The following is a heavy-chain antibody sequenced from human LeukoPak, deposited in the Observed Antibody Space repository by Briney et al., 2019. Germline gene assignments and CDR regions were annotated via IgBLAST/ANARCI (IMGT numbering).Heavy chain of an antibody. D-gene: IGHD2/OR15-2a*01. CDR1: GFTFSDYY. V-gene: IGHV3-11*01. CDR2: ISSSGGTI. CDR3: AGSKYYPAI. J-gene: IGHJ3*02. Sequence: GGSLRLSCAASGFTFSDYYMSWIRQAPGKGLEWLSYISSSGGTIYYADSVKGRFTISRDNAKNSLYLQMNSLTAEDTAVYYCAGSKYYPAIWGQGTMVTVSS.